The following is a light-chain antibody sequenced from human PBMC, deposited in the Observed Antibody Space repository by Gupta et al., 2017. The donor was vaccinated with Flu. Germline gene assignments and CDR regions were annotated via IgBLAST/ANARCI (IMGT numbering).Light chain of an antibody. CDR1: TSDVGGYNY. CDR3: GSYAVGNMLV. V-gene: IGLV2-8*01. J-gene: IGLJ2*01. CDR2: EVS. Sequence: QSALTQPPSASGSPAQSVTISCTGPTSDVGGYNYVSWYQHHPGKAPKLIIYEVSNRPAGAAGRFSASSAGNTTSLTVSAHLEEDDADYYSGSYAVGNMLVFGGGTKVTVL.